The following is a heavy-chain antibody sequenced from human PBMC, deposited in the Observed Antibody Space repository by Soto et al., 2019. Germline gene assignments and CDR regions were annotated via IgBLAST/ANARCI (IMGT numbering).Heavy chain of an antibody. Sequence: SETLSLTCAVSGGSISSSSYYWGWIRQPPGKGLEWIGSIYYSGSTYYNPSLKSRVTISVDTSKNQFSLKLSSVTAADTAVYYCARHLPPPLFYDSSGYYYGFQHWGQGTLVTVSS. V-gene: IGHV4-39*01. CDR1: GGSISSSSYY. CDR3: ARHLPPPLFYDSSGYYYGFQH. J-gene: IGHJ1*01. D-gene: IGHD3-22*01. CDR2: IYYSGST.